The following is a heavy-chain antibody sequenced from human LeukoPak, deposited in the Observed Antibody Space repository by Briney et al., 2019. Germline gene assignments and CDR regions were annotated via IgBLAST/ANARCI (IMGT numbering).Heavy chain of an antibody. CDR2: IYSGGST. CDR3: ARYLGGYYFDY. CDR1: GFTVSSNY. V-gene: IGHV3-53*01. Sequence: PGGSLRLSCAASGFTVSSNYMSWVRQAPGKGLEWVSVIYSGGSTYYADSVKGRYTISRDNSKNTLYLQMNSLRAEDTAVYYCARYLGGYYFDYWGQGTLVTVSS. J-gene: IGHJ4*02. D-gene: IGHD4-23*01.